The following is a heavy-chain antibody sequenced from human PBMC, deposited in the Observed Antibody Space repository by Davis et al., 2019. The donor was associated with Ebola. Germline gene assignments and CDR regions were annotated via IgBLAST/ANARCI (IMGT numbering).Heavy chain of an antibody. J-gene: IGHJ6*02. CDR3: ARGGLTMVRGVMDYYYYYGMDV. CDR2: IYYSGST. Sequence: MPSETLSLTCTVSGGSISSYYWSWIRQPPGKGLEWIGYIYYSGSTNYNPSLKSRVTISVDTSKNQFSLKLSSVTAADPAVYYCARGGLTMVRGVMDYYYYYGMDVWGQGTTVTVSS. V-gene: IGHV4-59*01. CDR1: GGSISSYY. D-gene: IGHD3-10*01.